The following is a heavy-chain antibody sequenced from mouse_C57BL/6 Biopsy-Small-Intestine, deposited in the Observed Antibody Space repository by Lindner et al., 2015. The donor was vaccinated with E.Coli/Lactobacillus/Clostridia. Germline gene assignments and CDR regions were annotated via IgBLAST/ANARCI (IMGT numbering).Heavy chain of an antibody. V-gene: IGHV1-82*01. CDR1: GYAFSDSW. CDR3: VRGSRLDY. CDR2: IYPGDGDT. J-gene: IGHJ2*01. Sequence: VQLQESGPELVKPGASVKISCKASGYAFSDSWMNWVKQRPGKGLEWIGRIYPGDGDTTYNGKFKDKASLTADKSSSTAYMQLSSLTSEDSAVYFCVRGSRLDYWGQGTTLTV.